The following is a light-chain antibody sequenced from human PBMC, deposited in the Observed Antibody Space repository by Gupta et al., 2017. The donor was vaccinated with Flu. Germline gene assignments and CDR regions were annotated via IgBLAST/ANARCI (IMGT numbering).Light chain of an antibody. Sequence: DVKMTQSPTSLSASRGDRVTITCRASQRVERYLSWYQQRRGKAPRSLIYGATELEDGTPSRFSGSGSEREFTLTISNVQPEDSATYYCEQTYSVPWTFGPGTNLDFK. CDR1: QRVERY. CDR3: EQTYSVPWT. CDR2: GAT. V-gene: IGKV1-39*01. J-gene: IGKJ3*01.